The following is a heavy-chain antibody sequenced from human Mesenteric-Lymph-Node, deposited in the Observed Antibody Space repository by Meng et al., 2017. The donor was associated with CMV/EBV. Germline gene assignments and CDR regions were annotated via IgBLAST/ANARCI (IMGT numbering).Heavy chain of an antibody. Sequence: CAASGFTFRNYAMSWVRQAPGKGLDWVSAITSSGDSTYSADSVKGRFIISRDNSKNTLYLQMNRLRAEDTAVYYCAKDFSSGWYVDYWGQGALVTVSS. V-gene: IGHV3-23*01. CDR1: GFTFRNYA. CDR3: AKDFSSGWYVDY. D-gene: IGHD3-22*01. CDR2: ITSSGDST. J-gene: IGHJ4*02.